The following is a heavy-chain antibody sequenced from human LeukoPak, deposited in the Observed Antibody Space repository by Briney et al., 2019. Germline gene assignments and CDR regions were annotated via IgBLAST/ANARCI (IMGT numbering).Heavy chain of an antibody. CDR3: AKVFQGGLLVRYYYMDV. CDR2: IKWNGGST. D-gene: IGHD3-9*01. CDR1: GFTFGNYG. Sequence: GGSLRLSCAASGFTFGNYGMSWVRQAPRKGLGWVSGIKWNGGSTGYADSVEGRFTISRSNAKTSQYLQMNRLRAEDTAVYSVAKVFQGGLLVRYYYMDVWGKGTTVTISS. J-gene: IGHJ6*03. V-gene: IGHV3-20*04.